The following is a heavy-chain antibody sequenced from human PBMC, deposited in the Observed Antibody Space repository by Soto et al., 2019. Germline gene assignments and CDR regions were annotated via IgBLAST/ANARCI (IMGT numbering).Heavy chain of an antibody. CDR1: GGSISSYY. D-gene: IGHD3-22*01. CDR2: IYYSGST. Sequence: SETLSLTCTVSGGSISSYYWSWIRQPPGKELDLIGYIYYSGSTNYNPSLKSRVTISVDTSKNQFSLKLSSVTAADTAVYFCARLHTYYYDNSGYYHEYFQHWGQGTLVTVSS. V-gene: IGHV4-59*01. J-gene: IGHJ1*01. CDR3: ARLHTYYYDNSGYYHEYFQH.